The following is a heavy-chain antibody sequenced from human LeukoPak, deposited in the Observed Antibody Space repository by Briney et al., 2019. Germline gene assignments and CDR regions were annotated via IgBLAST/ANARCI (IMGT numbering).Heavy chain of an antibody. D-gene: IGHD6-13*01. J-gene: IGHJ4*02. CDR1: GGSISSGTYY. CDR3: ARGYSSSWNYFDY. V-gene: IGHV4-39*07. Sequence: SETLSLTCIVSGGSISSGTYYWGWIRQPPGKGLEWIGSIYYSGSTYYNPSLKSRVTISVDTSKKQFSLKLSSVTAADTAVYYCARGYSSSWNYFDYWGQGTLVTVSS. CDR2: IYYSGST.